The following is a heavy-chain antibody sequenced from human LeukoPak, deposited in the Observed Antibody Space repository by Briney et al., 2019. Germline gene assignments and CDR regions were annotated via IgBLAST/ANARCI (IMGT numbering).Heavy chain of an antibody. D-gene: IGHD3-22*01. CDR1: GGSFSGYY. CDR2: INHSGST. Sequence: PSETLSLTCAVYGGSFSGYYWSWIRQPPGKGLEWIGEINHSGSTNYNPSLKSRVTISVDTSKNQFSLKLSSVTAADTAVYYCARGEEYYDSSGYLKYFQHWGQGTLVTVSS. V-gene: IGHV4-34*01. J-gene: IGHJ1*01. CDR3: ARGEEYYDSSGYLKYFQH.